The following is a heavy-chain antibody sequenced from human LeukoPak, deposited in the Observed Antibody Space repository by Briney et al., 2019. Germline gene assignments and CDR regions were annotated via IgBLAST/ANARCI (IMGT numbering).Heavy chain of an antibody. CDR1: GGTFGSYA. CDR3: ARDEEKAAGSL. D-gene: IGHD6-13*01. V-gene: IGHV1-69*01. Sequence: SVKVSCKPSGGTFGSYAISWVRQAPGQGLEWVGGIIPLFGAPLYAQKFQGRVTITADERTGTVYMDLSSLRSDDTAVYYCARDEEKAAGSLWGQGTLVTVSS. CDR2: IIPLFGAP. J-gene: IGHJ4*02.